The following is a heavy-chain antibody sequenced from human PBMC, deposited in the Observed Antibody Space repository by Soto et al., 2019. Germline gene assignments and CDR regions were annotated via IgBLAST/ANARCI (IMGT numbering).Heavy chain of an antibody. CDR1: GFSFSTYA. Sequence: EVQLLEAGGGLVQPGGSLRLSCTASGFSFSTYAMSWVRQAPGKGLEWGSAISSSGGSTYYGDSAKGRFTISRDNSQNTLDLQMNSLRAEDTALYYCAKGLVPHAISAFAVWGQGTMVTVSS. CDR2: ISSSGGST. J-gene: IGHJ3*01. D-gene: IGHD2-2*01. CDR3: AKGLVPHAISAFAV. V-gene: IGHV3-23*01.